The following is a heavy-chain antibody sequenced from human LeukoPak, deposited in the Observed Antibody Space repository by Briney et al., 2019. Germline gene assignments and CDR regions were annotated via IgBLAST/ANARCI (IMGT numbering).Heavy chain of an antibody. D-gene: IGHD3-22*01. J-gene: IGHJ1*01. CDR3: ARHHDSSGDAFQH. Sequence: GESLQISCQGSGYSFTSYWIGWVRQMPGKGLEWMGIIYPGDSDTRYSPSFQGQVTISADKSISTAYLQWSSLKASDTAMYYCARHHDSSGDAFQHWGQGTLVTVSS. CDR2: IYPGDSDT. V-gene: IGHV5-51*01. CDR1: GYSFTSYW.